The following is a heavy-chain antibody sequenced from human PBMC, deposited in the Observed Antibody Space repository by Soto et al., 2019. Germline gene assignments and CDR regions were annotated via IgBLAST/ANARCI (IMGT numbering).Heavy chain of an antibody. D-gene: IGHD3-22*01. CDR2: SRDKPQGYST. Sequence: GGSLRLACSVSGFTLSDHDIDGVRQAPGKGLEWVGRSRDKPQGYSTAYAASVKGRFTTSRDESKNSAYLQMNSLKTEDTAVYYCVRATYFSDSSGYTRCLDYWGQGTLVTVYS. CDR1: GFTLSDHD. CDR3: VRATYFSDSSGYTRCLDY. V-gene: IGHV3-72*01. J-gene: IGHJ4*02.